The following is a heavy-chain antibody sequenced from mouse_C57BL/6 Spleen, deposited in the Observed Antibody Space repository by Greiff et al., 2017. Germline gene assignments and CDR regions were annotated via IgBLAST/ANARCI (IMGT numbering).Heavy chain of an antibody. D-gene: IGHD1-1*01. Sequence: QVQLQQSGPGLVQPSQSLSITCTVSGFSLTSYGVHWVRQSPGKGLEWLGVIWGGGSTDYNAAFMSRLSITKDNSKSQVIFKMNSLQADDTAIYYCAKDYGSSYAMDYWGQGTSVTVSS. CDR3: AKDYGSSYAMDY. CDR1: GFSLTSYG. J-gene: IGHJ4*01. V-gene: IGHV2-5*01. CDR2: IWGGGST.